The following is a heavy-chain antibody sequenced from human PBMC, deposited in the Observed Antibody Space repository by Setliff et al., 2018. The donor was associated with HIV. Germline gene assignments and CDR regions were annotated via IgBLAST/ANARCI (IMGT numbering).Heavy chain of an antibody. D-gene: IGHD2-2*01. CDR2: ISTSGRT. CDR1: GFTFSDYY. V-gene: IGHV3-11*05. Sequence: GGSLRLSCAASGFTFSDYYMSWIRQAPGKGLEWVSFISTSGRTNYADSVKGRFTISRDNSKNTLYLQMNDLRAEDTAVYYCARGGDIVVVPAPMSYGMDVWGQGTTVTVSS. CDR3: ARGGDIVVVPAPMSYGMDV. J-gene: IGHJ6*02.